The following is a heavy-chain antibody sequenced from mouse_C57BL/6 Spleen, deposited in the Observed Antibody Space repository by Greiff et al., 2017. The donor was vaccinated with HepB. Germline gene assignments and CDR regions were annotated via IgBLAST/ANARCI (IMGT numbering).Heavy chain of an antibody. D-gene: IGHD3-1*01. CDR1: GYAFSSSW. CDR2: IYPGDGDT. J-gene: IGHJ2*01. CDR3: ARWGYGVARNFDY. Sequence: QVQLQQSGPELVKPGASVKISCKASGYAFSSSWMNWVKQRPGKGLEWIGRIYPGDGDTNYNGKFKGKATLTADKSSSTAYMQLSSLTSEDSAVYFCARWGYGVARNFDYWGQGTTLTVSS. V-gene: IGHV1-82*01.